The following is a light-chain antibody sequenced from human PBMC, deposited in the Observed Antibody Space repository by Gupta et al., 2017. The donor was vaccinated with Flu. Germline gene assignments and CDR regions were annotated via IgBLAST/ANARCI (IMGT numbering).Light chain of an antibody. Sequence: ADNIVTRSVHWYRQKPGQAPVLVVFDDTDRPSGIPERFSGSNSDNTATLTIIGVEAGDEADYFCQLWDTSTSHLVFGGGTQLTVL. CDR2: DDT. CDR3: QLWDTSTSHLV. CDR1: NIVTRS. J-gene: IGLJ2*01. V-gene: IGLV3-21*02.